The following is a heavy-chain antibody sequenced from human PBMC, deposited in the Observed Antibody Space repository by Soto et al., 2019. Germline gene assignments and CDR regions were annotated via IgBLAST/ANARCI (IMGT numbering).Heavy chain of an antibody. D-gene: IGHD4-17*01. J-gene: IGHJ4*02. V-gene: IGHV4-59*08. CDR3: ARRYGGNLDY. CDR1: GGSTSSYY. CDR2: IYYSGST. Sequence: SETLSLTCSVSGGSTSSYYWSWIRQPPGKGLEWIGYIYYSGSTDYSPSLKSRVTISVDTSKNQFSLKLSSVTAADTAVYYCARRYGGNLDYWGQGTLVTVS.